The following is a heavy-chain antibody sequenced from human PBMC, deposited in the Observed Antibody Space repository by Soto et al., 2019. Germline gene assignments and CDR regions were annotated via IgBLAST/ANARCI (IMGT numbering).Heavy chain of an antibody. CDR1: GGSMSSYY. CDR2: IYARGDT. V-gene: IGHV4-4*07. D-gene: IGHD1-26*01. CDR3: AGIGEEVYYGMDV. Sequence: TLSLTCTVSGGSMSSYYWNLVRQPAGRGLEWIGRIYARGDTNYNPSLKSRVTMFVDRSTNEFSLRLTSVTAADTAVYYCAGIGEEVYYGMDVWGQGTTVTVSS. J-gene: IGHJ6*02.